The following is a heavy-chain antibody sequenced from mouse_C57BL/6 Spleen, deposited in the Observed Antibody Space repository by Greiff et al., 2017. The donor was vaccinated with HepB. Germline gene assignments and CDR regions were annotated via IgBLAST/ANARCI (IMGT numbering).Heavy chain of an antibody. D-gene: IGHD2-3*01. Sequence: EVQLQQSGPELVKPGASVKISCKASGYTFTDYYMNWVKQSHGKSLEWIGDINPNNGGTSYNQKFKGKATLTVDKSSSTAYMELRSLTSEDSAVYYCAEGVFDDGFYWGQGTLVTVSA. CDR1: GYTFTDYY. CDR2: INPNNGGT. CDR3: AEGVFDDGFY. V-gene: IGHV1-26*01. J-gene: IGHJ3*01.